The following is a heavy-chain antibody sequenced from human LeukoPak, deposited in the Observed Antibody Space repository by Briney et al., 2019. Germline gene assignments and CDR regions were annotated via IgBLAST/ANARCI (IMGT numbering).Heavy chain of an antibody. V-gene: IGHV1-46*01. CDR2: INPSGGST. CDR1: GYTFIKYY. Sequence: ASVKVSCKASGYTFIKYYMHWVRPAPGQGGEWMGIINPSGGSTSYAQKFQGRVTMTRDTSTSTVYMELSRLRSEDTAVYYCARGGYGDRIDYWGQGTLVSVSS. J-gene: IGHJ4*02. D-gene: IGHD4-17*01. CDR3: ARGGYGDRIDY.